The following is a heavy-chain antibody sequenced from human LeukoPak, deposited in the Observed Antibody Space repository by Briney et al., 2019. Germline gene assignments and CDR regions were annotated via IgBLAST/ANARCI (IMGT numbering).Heavy chain of an antibody. V-gene: IGHV3-48*04. D-gene: IGHD3-10*01. CDR2: ISSSSSTI. CDR1: GFTFSSYS. Sequence: GGSLRLSCAASGFTFSSYSMNWVRQAPGKGLEWVSYISSSSSTIYYADSVKGRFTISRDNAKNSLYLQMNSLRAEDTAVYYCARYYGSGSPYREYYFDYWGQGTLVTVSS. CDR3: ARYYGSGSPYREYYFDY. J-gene: IGHJ4*02.